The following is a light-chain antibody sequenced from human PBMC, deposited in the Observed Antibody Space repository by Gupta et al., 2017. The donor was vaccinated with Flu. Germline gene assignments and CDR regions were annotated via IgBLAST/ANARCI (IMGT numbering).Light chain of an antibody. CDR2: AAS. V-gene: IGKV1-39*01. Sequence: DIQMTQSPSSLSASVGDRVTITCRASQSISSYLNWYQQKPGKAPKLLIYAASSLQSGVPSRCSGSGSGTDLTLTISSLQPEDFATYYCQQRYRNLGEFTFGHGTKVDSK. CDR1: QSISSY. CDR3: QQRYRNLGEFT. J-gene: IGKJ3*01.